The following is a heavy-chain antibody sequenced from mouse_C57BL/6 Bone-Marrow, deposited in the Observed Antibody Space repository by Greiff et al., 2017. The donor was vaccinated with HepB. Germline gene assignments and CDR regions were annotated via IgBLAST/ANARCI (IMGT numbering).Heavy chain of an antibody. Sequence: QVQLQQSGPGLVQPSQRLSITCTVSGFSLTSYGVHWVRQSPGKGLEWLGVIWRGGSTDYNAAFMSRLSITKDNSKSQVFFKMNSLQADDTAIYYCAKYGPHYYAMDYWGQGTSVTVSS. V-gene: IGHV2-5*01. CDR2: IWRGGST. J-gene: IGHJ4*01. CDR3: AKYGPHYYAMDY. CDR1: GFSLTSYG. D-gene: IGHD1-1*02.